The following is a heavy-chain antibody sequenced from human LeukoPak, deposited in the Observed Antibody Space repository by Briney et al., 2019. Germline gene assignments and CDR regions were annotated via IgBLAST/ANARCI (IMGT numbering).Heavy chain of an antibody. CDR1: GFTFSNYA. CDR2: ISSSGGGT. D-gene: IGHD3-10*01. CDR3: AKDLVGDYYGSGSYSLDP. V-gene: IGHV3-23*01. J-gene: IGHJ5*02. Sequence: GGSLRLSCAASGFTFSNYAMNWVRQAPGKGLKWVSAISSSGGGTYYADSVKGRFTISRDNAKNSLYLQMNSLRAEDTAVYYCAKDLVGDYYGSGSYSLDPWGQGTLVTVSS.